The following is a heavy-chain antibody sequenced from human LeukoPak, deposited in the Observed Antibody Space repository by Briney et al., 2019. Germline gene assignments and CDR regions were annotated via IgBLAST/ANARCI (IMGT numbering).Heavy chain of an antibody. D-gene: IGHD1-1*01. Sequence: SGTLSLTCAVSGGSIGSNNWWGWVRQPPGKGLEWIGEIYHSGSPNYNPSLKSRVTISVDKSRNHFSLNLSSVTAADTAVYYCARVNINNWHSCDYWGQGTLVTVSS. J-gene: IGHJ4*02. CDR1: GGSIGSNNW. CDR3: ARVNINNWHSCDY. V-gene: IGHV4-4*02. CDR2: IYHSGSP.